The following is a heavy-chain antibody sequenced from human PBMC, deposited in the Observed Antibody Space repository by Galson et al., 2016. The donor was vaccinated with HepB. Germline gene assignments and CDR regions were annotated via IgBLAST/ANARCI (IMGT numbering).Heavy chain of an antibody. CDR1: GFSVGGNY. CDR2: IYSDGVT. CDR3: SGGVGGLDP. Sequence: SLRLSCAISGFSVGGNYVSWVRQAPGKGLEWVSIIYSDGVTFYADSVKGRFSISRDDSKNMLFLQMNSLRAEDTAVYHCSGGVGGLDPWGLGTLVTVSS. V-gene: IGHV3-53*01. J-gene: IGHJ5*02. D-gene: IGHD1-26*01.